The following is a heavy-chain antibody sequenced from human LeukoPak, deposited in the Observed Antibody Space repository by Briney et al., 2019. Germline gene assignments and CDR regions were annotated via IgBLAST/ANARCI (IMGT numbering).Heavy chain of an antibody. CDR3: AKDYCGGNSCFVDY. V-gene: IGHV3-9*01. D-gene: IGHD2-21*01. CDR2: INWNGGTI. CDR1: GFTFEDFA. Sequence: GGSLRLSCAASGFTFEDFAMDWVRQAPGKGLEWDSLINWNGGTITYADSVKGRFTISRDNARNSLYLQMNSLRPEDTALYYCAKDYCGGNSCFVDYWGQGTLVTASS. J-gene: IGHJ4*02.